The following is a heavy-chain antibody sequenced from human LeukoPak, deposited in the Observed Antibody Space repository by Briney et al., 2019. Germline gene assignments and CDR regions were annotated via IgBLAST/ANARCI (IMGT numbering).Heavy chain of an antibody. D-gene: IGHD5-12*01. CDR1: GYTFTGYY. CDR2: INPNSGGT. Sequence: GASVKVSCKASGYTFTGYYMHWVRQAPGQGLEWMGWINPNSGGTNYAQKFQGRVTMTRDTSIGTAYMELSRLRSDDTAVYYCARTRAVDIVATIDLYYYYYGMDVWGQGTTVTVSS. V-gene: IGHV1-2*02. J-gene: IGHJ6*02. CDR3: ARTRAVDIVATIDLYYYYYGMDV.